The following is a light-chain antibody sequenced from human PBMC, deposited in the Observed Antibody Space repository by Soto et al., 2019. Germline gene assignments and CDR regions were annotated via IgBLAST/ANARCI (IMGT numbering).Light chain of an antibody. Sequence: EIVLTQSPATLSVSPGERATLSCRASQSVSSYLAWYQQKPGQAPRLLIYDASNRATGIPARFSGSGSGTDFPLTISSLEPEDFAVYYCQQRSNWPLTFGGGTKVDIK. CDR1: QSVSSY. CDR3: QQRSNWPLT. J-gene: IGKJ4*01. V-gene: IGKV3-11*01. CDR2: DAS.